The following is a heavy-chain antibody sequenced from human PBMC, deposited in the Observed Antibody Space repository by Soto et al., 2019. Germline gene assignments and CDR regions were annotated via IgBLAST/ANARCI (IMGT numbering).Heavy chain of an antibody. V-gene: IGHV3-30*03. CDR1: GFTFSSYG. CDR3: ATALVYGSGSYSGDY. Sequence: GGSLRLSCAASGFTFSSYGMHWVRQAPGKGLEWVAVISYDGSNKYYADSVKGRFTISRDNSKNTLYLQMNSLRAEDTAVYYCATALVYGSGSYSGDYWGQGTLVTVSS. CDR2: ISYDGSNK. D-gene: IGHD3-10*01. J-gene: IGHJ4*02.